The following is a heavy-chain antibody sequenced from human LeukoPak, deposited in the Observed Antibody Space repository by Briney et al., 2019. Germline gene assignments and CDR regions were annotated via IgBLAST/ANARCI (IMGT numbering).Heavy chain of an antibody. CDR2: ISGHGGNT. D-gene: IGHD3-9*01. CDR1: GFTFSSYA. CDR3: ANQPSLSTITDY. Sequence: GGSLRLSCAASGFTFSSYAMNWVRQAPGKGLEWVSGISGHGGNTYYADSVRGRFTISRDNSKNTLYLQMNSLRAEDTAVYYCANQPSLSTITDYWGQGTLVTVSS. J-gene: IGHJ4*02. V-gene: IGHV3-23*01.